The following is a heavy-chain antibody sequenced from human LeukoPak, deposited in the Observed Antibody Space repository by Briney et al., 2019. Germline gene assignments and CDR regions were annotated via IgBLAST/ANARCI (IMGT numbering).Heavy chain of an antibody. CDR1: GFTFSSHA. Sequence: PGGSLRLSCVASGFTFSSHAMNWVRQAPGKGLEWVSSISTNNHVYYADSVKGRFTISRDNAKNSLSLQMNSLRGEDTAVYYCGREDCSNVRCYGASDAWGQGTLVTVSS. J-gene: IGHJ5*02. D-gene: IGHD2-2*01. V-gene: IGHV3-69-1*01. CDR3: GREDCSNVRCYGASDA. CDR2: ISTNNHV.